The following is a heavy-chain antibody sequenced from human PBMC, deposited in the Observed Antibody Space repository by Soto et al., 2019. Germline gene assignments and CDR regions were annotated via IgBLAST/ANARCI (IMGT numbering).Heavy chain of an antibody. CDR3: TRRGTIALRGQELDV. Sequence: GGSLRLSCAASGFTFSGSAMHWVRQASGKGLEWVGRIRSKANSYATAYAASVKGRFTISRDDSKNTAYLQMNSLKTEDTAVYYCTRRGTIALRGQELDVWGQGTTVTVSS. D-gene: IGHD2-21*01. J-gene: IGHJ6*02. CDR2: IRSKANSYAT. V-gene: IGHV3-73*01. CDR1: GFTFSGSA.